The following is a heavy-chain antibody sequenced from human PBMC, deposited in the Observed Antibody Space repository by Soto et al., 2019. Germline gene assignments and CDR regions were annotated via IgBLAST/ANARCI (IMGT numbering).Heavy chain of an antibody. J-gene: IGHJ6*02. V-gene: IGHV4-34*01. CDR1: GGSFSGYY. CDR3: ARGGRITMVRGVLNRYYYGMDV. D-gene: IGHD3-10*01. Sequence: SETLSLTCAVYGGSFSGYYWSWIRQPPGKGLEWIGEINHSGSTNYNPSLKSRVTISVDTSKNQFSLKLSSVTAADTAVYYCARGGRITMVRGVLNRYYYGMDVWGQGTTVTVSS. CDR2: INHSGST.